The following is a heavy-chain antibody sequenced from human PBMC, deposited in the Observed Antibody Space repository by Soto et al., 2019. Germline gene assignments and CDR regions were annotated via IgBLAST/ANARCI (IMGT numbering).Heavy chain of an antibody. D-gene: IGHD4-17*01. V-gene: IGHV3-30*18. CDR2: ISYDGNNK. CDR1: XXXXXXFG. J-gene: IGHJ6*02. Sequence: QLVESGGGVVPXGASLRXXCAXXXXXXXXFGMHXXRQTPGKGLEWVAVISYDGNNKVYADSVKGRFTISRDNFKNTVDLVMNNLKVDDTAVYYCAKDLQAYGDYDYYCYGLDVWGQGATVSVSS. CDR3: AKDLQAYGDYDYYCYGLDV.